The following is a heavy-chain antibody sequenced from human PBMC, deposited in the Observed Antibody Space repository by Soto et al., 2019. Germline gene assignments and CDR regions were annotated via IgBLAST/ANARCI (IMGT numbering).Heavy chain of an antibody. CDR3: ARDRGSSWYNWFDP. Sequence: QVQLQESGPGLVKPSETLSLTCTVSGGSISSCYWSWIRQPPGKGLEWIGYIYYSGSTNYNPSLKSRVTISVDSSKNQFSLKLSSVTAADMAVYYCARDRGSSWYNWFDPWGQGTLVTVSS. J-gene: IGHJ5*02. D-gene: IGHD6-13*01. CDR2: IYYSGST. V-gene: IGHV4-59*01. CDR1: GGSISSCY.